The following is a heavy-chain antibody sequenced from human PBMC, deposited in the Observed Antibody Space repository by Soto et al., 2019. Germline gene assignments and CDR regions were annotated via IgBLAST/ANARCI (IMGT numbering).Heavy chain of an antibody. V-gene: IGHV1-18*04. J-gene: IGHJ4*02. CDR1: GYYFSSYG. CDR3: VIDPHRNDY. Sequence: QVQLVQSGAEVKKPRASVKVSCKASGYYFSSYGISSVRQAPGQGLEWMGWISASNGNRDYAQQFQGRVTMTSDTSSTTAYMELRSLRSDDTAVYYCVIDPHRNDYWGQGPLVNFSS. CDR2: ISASNGNR.